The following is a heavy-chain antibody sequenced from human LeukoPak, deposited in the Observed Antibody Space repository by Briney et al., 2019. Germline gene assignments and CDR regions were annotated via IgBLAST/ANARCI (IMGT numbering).Heavy chain of an antibody. CDR1: GGTFSSYA. J-gene: IGHJ4*02. V-gene: IGHV1-69*05. Sequence: ASVKVSCKASGGTFSSYAISWVRQAPGQGLEWMGRIIPIFGTANYAQKFQGRVTITTDEFTSTAYMELSSLRSEDTAVYYCARSGGWEEYFDYWGQGTLVTVSS. D-gene: IGHD6-19*01. CDR3: ARSGGWEEYFDY. CDR2: IIPIFGTA.